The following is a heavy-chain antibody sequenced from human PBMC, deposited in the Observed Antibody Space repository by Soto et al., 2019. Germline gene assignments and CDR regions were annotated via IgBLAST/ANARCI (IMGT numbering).Heavy chain of an antibody. CDR2: INHSGST. CDR1: GGSFSGYY. Sequence: PSETLSLTCAVYGGSFSGYYWSWIRQPPGKGLEWIGEINHSGSTNYNPSLKSRVTISVDTSKNQFSLKLSSVTAADTAVYYCARASYRGVFDPWGQGTPVTVSS. J-gene: IGHJ5*02. V-gene: IGHV4-34*01. D-gene: IGHD3-10*01. CDR3: ARASYRGVFDP.